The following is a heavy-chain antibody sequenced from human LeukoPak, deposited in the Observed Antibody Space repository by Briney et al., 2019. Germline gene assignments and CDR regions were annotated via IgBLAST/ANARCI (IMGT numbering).Heavy chain of an antibody. CDR1: GYTFTGYY. J-gene: IGHJ4*02. D-gene: IGHD5-12*01. CDR2: INPNSGGT. CDR3: ASNIVATIGMGY. Sequence: ASVKVSCKASGYTFTGYYMHWVRQAPGRGLEWMGWINPNSGGTRYAQKFQGRVTMTRDMSISTAYMELSSLISDDTAVYHCASNIVATIGMGYWGQGTLVTVSS. V-gene: IGHV1-2*02.